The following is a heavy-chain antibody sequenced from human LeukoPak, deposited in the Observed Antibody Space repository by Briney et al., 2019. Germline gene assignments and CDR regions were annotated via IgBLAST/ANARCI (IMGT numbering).Heavy chain of an antibody. D-gene: IGHD6-13*01. Sequence: SETLSLTCTVSGGSISSSSYYWGWIRQPPGKGLEWIGSIYYSGSTYFNPSLKSRVTISVDTSKNQFSLRLNSVTAADTAVYYCARHVRKRGIAAAGSPGWFDPWGQGTLVTVSS. J-gene: IGHJ5*02. V-gene: IGHV4-39*01. CDR3: ARHVRKRGIAAAGSPGWFDP. CDR1: GGSISSSSYY. CDR2: IYYSGST.